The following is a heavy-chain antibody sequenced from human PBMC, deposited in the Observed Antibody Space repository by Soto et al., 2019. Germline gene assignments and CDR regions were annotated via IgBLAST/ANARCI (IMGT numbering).Heavy chain of an antibody. V-gene: IGHV3-33*01. Sequence: QVQLVESGGGVVQPGRSLRLSCAASGFTFSSYGMHWVRQAPGKGLESVAVIWYDGSNKYYADSVKGRFTISRDNSKNTLYLQMNRLRAEDTAVYYCARGGVYGDYGEWGQGTLVTVSS. CDR3: ARGGVYGDYGE. D-gene: IGHD4-17*01. J-gene: IGHJ4*02. CDR2: IWYDGSNK. CDR1: GFTFSSYG.